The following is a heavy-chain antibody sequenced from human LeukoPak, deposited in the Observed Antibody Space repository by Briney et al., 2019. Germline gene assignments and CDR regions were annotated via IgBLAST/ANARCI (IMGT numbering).Heavy chain of an antibody. CDR3: ARVGGGYLFGGVIVI. Sequence: ASVKVSCEASGYTFTSYGISWVRQAPGQGLEWMGWISAYNGNTNYAQKLQGRVTMTTDTSTSTAYMELRSLRSDDTAVYYCARVGGGYLFGGVIVIWGQGTLVTVSS. V-gene: IGHV1-18*01. J-gene: IGHJ4*02. D-gene: IGHD3-16*02. CDR2: ISAYNGNT. CDR1: GYTFTSYG.